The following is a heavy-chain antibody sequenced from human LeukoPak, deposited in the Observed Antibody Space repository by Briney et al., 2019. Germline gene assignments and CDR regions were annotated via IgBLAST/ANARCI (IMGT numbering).Heavy chain of an antibody. Sequence: GASVKVSCKASGYTFTSYYMHWVRQAPGQGLEWMGIINPSGGSTSYAQKFQGRVTMTRDTSTSTVYMELSSLRSEDTAVYYCARVMAARRGGNWFDPWGQGTLVTVSS. V-gene: IGHV1-46*01. D-gene: IGHD6-6*01. J-gene: IGHJ5*02. CDR1: GYTFTSYY. CDR2: INPSGGST. CDR3: ARVMAARRGGNWFDP.